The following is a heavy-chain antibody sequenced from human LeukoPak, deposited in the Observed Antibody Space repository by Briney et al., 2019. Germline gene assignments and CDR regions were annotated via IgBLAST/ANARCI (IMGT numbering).Heavy chain of an antibody. CDR2: IWFDGKTT. D-gene: IGHD6-19*01. CDR3: TRDPPSSDWSFDY. J-gene: IGHJ4*02. CDR1: GFTFSTHA. Sequence: PGGSLRLSCAASGFTFSTHAMHWVRQAPAKGLEWVAMIWFDGKTTYYVNSVKGRFTISRDNSKNTVDLRMNSLRAEDTAVYYCTRDPPSSDWSFDYWGQGTLVTVSS. V-gene: IGHV3-33*01.